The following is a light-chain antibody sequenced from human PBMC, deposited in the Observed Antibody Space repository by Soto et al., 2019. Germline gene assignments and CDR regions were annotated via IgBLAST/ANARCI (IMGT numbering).Light chain of an antibody. CDR2: AAS. Sequence: DIQMTQSPSSLSASVGDRVTITCRASQNIGRYLNWHQQKPGRAPDLLIYAASSLQGGVPSRFSGSGSGTDFTLTISSLQPEDFATYYCQQSYNSPTWTFGQGTQVEIK. J-gene: IGKJ1*01. CDR1: QNIGRY. CDR3: QQSYNSPTWT. V-gene: IGKV1-39*01.